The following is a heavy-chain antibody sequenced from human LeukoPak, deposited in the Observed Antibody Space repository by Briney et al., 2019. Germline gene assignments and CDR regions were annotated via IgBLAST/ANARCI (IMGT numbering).Heavy chain of an antibody. CDR1: GYTFTGYY. J-gene: IGHJ5*02. CDR3: ARVPISIIAAAANNWFDP. V-gene: IGHV1-2*02. CDR2: INPNSGGT. D-gene: IGHD6-13*01. Sequence: ASVKVSFKSSGYTFTGYYMHWVRQAPGQGLEWMGWINPNSGGTNYAQKFQGRVTMTRDTSISTAYMELSRLRSDDTAVYYCARVPISIIAAAANNWFDPWGQGTLVTVSS.